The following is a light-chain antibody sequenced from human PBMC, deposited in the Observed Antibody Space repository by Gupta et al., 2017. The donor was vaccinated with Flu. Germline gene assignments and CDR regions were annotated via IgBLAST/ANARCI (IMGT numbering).Light chain of an antibody. CDR2: KAS. V-gene: IGKV1-5*03. Sequence: PSTLSASVGDRVTITCRASQSVSSWLAWYQQKPGKAPKLLIYKASSVESGVPSRFSGSGSGTEFTLTISSLQPDDFATYYCQQYNYYPLTFGGGTKVEIK. CDR1: QSVSSW. CDR3: QQYNYYPLT. J-gene: IGKJ4*01.